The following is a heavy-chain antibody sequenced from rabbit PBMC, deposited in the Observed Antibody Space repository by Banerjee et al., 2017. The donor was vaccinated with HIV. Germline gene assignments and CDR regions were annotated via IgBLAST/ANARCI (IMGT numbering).Heavy chain of an antibody. CDR3: ARDLAGVIGWNFNL. CDR2: IGGGSSGNT. Sequence: QSLEESGGGLVKPEGSLTLTCTASGFSFSSTYYMCWVRQAPGKGLEWIGCIGGGSSGNTVYASWAKGRFTISKTSSTTVTLQMTSLTAADTATYFCARDLAGVIGWNFNLWGPGPLVTVS. CDR1: GFSFSSTYY. V-gene: IGHV1S40*01. J-gene: IGHJ4*01. D-gene: IGHD4-1*01.